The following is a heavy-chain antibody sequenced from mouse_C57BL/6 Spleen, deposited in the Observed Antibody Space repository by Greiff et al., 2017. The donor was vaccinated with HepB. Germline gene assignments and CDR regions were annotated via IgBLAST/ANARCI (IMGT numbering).Heavy chain of an antibody. D-gene: IGHD1-1*01. V-gene: IGHV1-64*01. J-gene: IGHJ1*03. CDR1: GYTFTSYW. CDR3: ARYPNYYGSSYWYFDG. Sequence: VQLQESGAELVKPGASVKLSCKASGYTFTSYWMHWVKQRPGQGLEWIGMIHPNSGSTNYNEKFKSKATLTVDKSSSTAYMQLSSLTSEDSAVYYCARYPNYYGSSYWYFDGWGTGTTVTVSS. CDR2: IHPNSGST.